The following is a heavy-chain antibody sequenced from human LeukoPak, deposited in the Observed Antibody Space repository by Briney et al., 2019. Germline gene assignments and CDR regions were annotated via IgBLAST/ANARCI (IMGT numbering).Heavy chain of an antibody. CDR2: ISAYNGNT. J-gene: IGHJ3*02. CDR3: ATHMVRGVRGAFDI. V-gene: IGHV1-18*01. Sequence: ASVKVSCTASGYTFTSYGISWVRRAPGQGLEWMGWISAYNGNTNYAQKLQGRVTMTTDTSTSTAYMELRSLRSDDTAVYYCATHMVRGVRGAFDIWGQGTMVTVSS. CDR1: GYTFTSYG. D-gene: IGHD3-10*01.